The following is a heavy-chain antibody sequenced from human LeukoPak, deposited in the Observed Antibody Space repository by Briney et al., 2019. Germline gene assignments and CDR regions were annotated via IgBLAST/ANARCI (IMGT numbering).Heavy chain of an antibody. CDR2: IKKDGSEK. CDR1: GFTFSSHR. Sequence: GGSLRLSCAASGFTFSSHRMSWVRQAPGKGLEWVANIKKDGSEKYYVDSVKGRFTISRDNSKNTLYLQMNSLRAEDTAVYYCAKNGDRGAYCSGGSCYPYYYYYIDVWGKGTTVTISS. D-gene: IGHD2-15*01. J-gene: IGHJ6*03. CDR3: AKNGDRGAYCSGGSCYPYYYYYIDV. V-gene: IGHV3-7*01.